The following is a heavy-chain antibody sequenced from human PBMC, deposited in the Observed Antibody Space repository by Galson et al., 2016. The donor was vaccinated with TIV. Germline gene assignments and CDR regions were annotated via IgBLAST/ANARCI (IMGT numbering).Heavy chain of an antibody. CDR3: AKGRGYGYGYPQDYYYGMDV. CDR1: GFTSEHYG. J-gene: IGHJ6*02. V-gene: IGHV3-9*02. CDR2: ISSNSVYL. D-gene: IGHD5-18*01. Sequence: SLRLSCAASGFTSEHYGMHWVRQAPGKGLEWVSGISSNSVYLGYADSVKGRFTISRDNAKKSLDLQMNSLRPEDTALYYCAKGRGYGYGYPQDYYYGMDVWGQGTTVTVSS.